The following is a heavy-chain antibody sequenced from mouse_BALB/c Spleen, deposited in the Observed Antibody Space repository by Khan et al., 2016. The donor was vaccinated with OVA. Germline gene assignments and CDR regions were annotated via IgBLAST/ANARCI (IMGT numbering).Heavy chain of an antibody. J-gene: IGHJ2*01. Sequence: EVKLEVSGPGLVKPSQSLSLTCTVTGYSITSGYAWNWIRQFPGNKLDWMGYISYSGFPSYTPSLKSRISITRDTSKNQFFLQLNSVTTEDTATDYCARGNYYGYYFDYWGQGTTLTVSS. CDR2: ISYSGFP. V-gene: IGHV3-2*02. CDR3: ARGNYYGYYFDY. CDR1: GYSITSGYA. D-gene: IGHD1-1*01.